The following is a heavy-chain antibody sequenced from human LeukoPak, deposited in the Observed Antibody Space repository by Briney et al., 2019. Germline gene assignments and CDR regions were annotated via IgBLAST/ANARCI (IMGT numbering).Heavy chain of an antibody. V-gene: IGHV4-39*07. CDR3: ARGVRDYGSNFDY. CDR2: FYYSGST. CDR1: GGSISSSSYY. D-gene: IGHD3-10*01. J-gene: IGHJ4*02. Sequence: SETLSLTCSVSGGSISSSSYYWGWIRQPPGKGLEWIGSFYYSGSTYYNPSLKSRVTISIDTSKNQFSLNVSSVTAADTAVYYCARGVRDYGSNFDYWGQGSRVTVSS.